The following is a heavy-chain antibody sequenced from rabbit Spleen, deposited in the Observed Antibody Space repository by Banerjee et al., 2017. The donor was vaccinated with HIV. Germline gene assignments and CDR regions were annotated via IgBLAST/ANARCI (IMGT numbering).Heavy chain of an antibody. V-gene: IGHV1S40*01. J-gene: IGHJ4*01. D-gene: IGHD2-1*01. CDR2: IFTGNVKT. CDR3: ARGSGDVDSTYGM. Sequence: QQLVESGGGLVKPGASLTLTCKASGFDFSSGYDMCWVRQAPGKGLEWVGCIFTGNVKTYYASWAKGRFTISKTSSTTVTLQMTRLTVADTATYFCARGSGDVDSTYGMLGPCTLVTVS. CDR1: GFDFSSGYD.